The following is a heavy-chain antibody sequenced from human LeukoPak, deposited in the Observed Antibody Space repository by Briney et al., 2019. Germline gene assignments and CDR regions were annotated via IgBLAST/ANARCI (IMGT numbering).Heavy chain of an antibody. CDR2: INWNGGST. CDR3: ARDRGGDYYQMGA. Sequence: GESLKISCAASGFTFDDYGMSWVRQAPGKGLEWVSGINWNGGSTGYADSVKGRFTISRDNAKNSLYLQMNSLRAEDTALYYCARDRGGDYYQMGAWGQGTLVTVSS. D-gene: IGHD3-22*01. CDR1: GFTFDDYG. J-gene: IGHJ5*02. V-gene: IGHV3-20*04.